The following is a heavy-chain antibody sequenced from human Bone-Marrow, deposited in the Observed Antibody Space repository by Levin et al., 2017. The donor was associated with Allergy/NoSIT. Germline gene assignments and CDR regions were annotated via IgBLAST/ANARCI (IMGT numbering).Heavy chain of an antibody. CDR1: GFTFSTYP. J-gene: IGHJ4*02. V-gene: IGHV3-23*01. Sequence: GGSLRLSCAASGFTFSTYPMSWVRQAPGKGLEWVSSISGSGGSTYYRDSVEGRFTTSRDNSKNTLYLQMNSLRAEDTAVYYCARHRPTNYDSSVPHYPEGFRGQGTLVTVSP. CDR3: ARHRPTNYDSSVPHYPEGF. CDR2: ISGSGGST. D-gene: IGHD3-22*01.